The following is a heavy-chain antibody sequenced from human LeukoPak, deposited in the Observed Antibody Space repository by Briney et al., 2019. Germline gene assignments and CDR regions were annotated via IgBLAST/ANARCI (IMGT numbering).Heavy chain of an antibody. Sequence: ASVKVSCKVSGYTLTELSMHWVRQAPGKGLEWMGGFDPEDGETIYAQKFQGRVTMTEDTSTDTAYMELSSLRSEDTAVYYCATPNGYSYGPDRLDYWGQGTLVTVSS. V-gene: IGHV1-24*01. CDR1: GYTLTELS. D-gene: IGHD5-18*01. CDR2: FDPEDGET. CDR3: ATPNGYSYGPDRLDY. J-gene: IGHJ4*02.